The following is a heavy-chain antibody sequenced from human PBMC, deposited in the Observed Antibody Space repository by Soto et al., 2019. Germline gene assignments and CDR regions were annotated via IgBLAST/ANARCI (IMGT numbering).Heavy chain of an antibody. V-gene: IGHV1-46*01. CDR3: ARSAGLAVDTGGWWAYYFDY. Sequence: QVQLVQSGAEVKKPGASVKVSCKTSGYTFTRYYIHWVRQAPGQGLEWTGVINPTGGATRYAQKFQGRVTVTSDTSTSTVYMELSSLRSEDTAVFYCARSAGLAVDTGGWWAYYFDYWGLGTLVIVSS. J-gene: IGHJ4*02. CDR2: INPTGGAT. CDR1: GYTFTRYY. D-gene: IGHD6-19*01.